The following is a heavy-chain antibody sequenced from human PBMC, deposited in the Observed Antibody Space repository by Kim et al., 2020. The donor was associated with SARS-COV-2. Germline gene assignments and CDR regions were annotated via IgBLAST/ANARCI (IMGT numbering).Heavy chain of an antibody. CDR2: ISGNGRKT. CDR3: VKSLTD. J-gene: IGHJ4*02. D-gene: IGHD7-27*01. CDR1: RFTFSSAA. V-gene: IGHV3-64D*09. Sequence: GGSLRLSCSASRFTFSSAAMHWVRQAPGKGLEYVSLISGNGRKTYYVDSVKGRFSISRDNSKNTLFLQMNSLRTEDTAVYYCVKSLTDWGLGTLVIVSS.